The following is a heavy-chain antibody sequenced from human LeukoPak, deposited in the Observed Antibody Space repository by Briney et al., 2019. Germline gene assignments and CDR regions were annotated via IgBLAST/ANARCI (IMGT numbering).Heavy chain of an antibody. CDR2: IYTSGST. D-gene: IGHD3-22*01. V-gene: IGHV4-4*07. Sequence: SETLSLTCTVSGGSISSYYWSWIRQPAGKGLEWIGRIYTSGSTNYNPSLKSRVTMSVDTSKNQFSLKLSSVTAADTAVYYCARDYYDSSGYYFPYWGQGTLVTVSS. J-gene: IGHJ4*02. CDR3: ARDYYDSSGYYFPY. CDR1: GGSISSYY.